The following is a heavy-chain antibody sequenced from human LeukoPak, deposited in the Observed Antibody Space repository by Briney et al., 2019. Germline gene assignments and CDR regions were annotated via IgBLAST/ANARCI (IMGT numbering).Heavy chain of an antibody. J-gene: IGHJ4*02. D-gene: IGHD3-10*01. V-gene: IGHV3-23*01. CDR3: AKSRITMVRGVITNFDY. CDR2: ISGSGGST. Sequence: GGSLRLSCAASGFAFSSYAMSWVRQAPGKGLEWVSAISGSGGSTYYADSVKGRFTISRDNSKNTLYLQMNSLRAEDTAVYYCAKSRITMVRGVITNFDYWGQGTLVTVSS. CDR1: GFAFSSYA.